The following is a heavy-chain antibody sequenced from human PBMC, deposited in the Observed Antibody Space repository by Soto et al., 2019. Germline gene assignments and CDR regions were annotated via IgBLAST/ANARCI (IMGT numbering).Heavy chain of an antibody. CDR3: ARLAVGYDFWTSDYYYYYGMDV. Sequence: PSETLSLTCTVSGGSISSYYWSWIRQPPGKGLEWIGYTYYSGSTNYNPSLKSRVTISVDTSKNQFSLKLSPVTAADTAVYYCARLAVGYDFWTSDYYYYYGMDVWGQGTTVTVSS. D-gene: IGHD3-3*01. J-gene: IGHJ6*02. V-gene: IGHV4-59*01. CDR2: TYYSGST. CDR1: GGSISSYY.